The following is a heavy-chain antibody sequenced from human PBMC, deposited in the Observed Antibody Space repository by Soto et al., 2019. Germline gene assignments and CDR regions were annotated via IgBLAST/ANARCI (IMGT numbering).Heavy chain of an antibody. J-gene: IGHJ6*02. CDR1: GFTFSSYG. CDR3: ARAGCKYSSSPLCGMDV. D-gene: IGHD6-6*01. CDR2: IWYDGSNK. Sequence: LRLSFAASGFTFSSYGMHWVRQAPGKGLEWVAVIWYDGSNKYYADSVKGRFTISRDNSKNTLYLQMNSLRAEDTAVYYCARAGCKYSSSPLCGMDVWGQGTTVTVSS. V-gene: IGHV3-33*01.